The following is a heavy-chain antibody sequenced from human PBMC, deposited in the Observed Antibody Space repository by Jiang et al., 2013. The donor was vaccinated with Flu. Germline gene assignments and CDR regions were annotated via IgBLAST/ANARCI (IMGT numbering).Heavy chain of an antibody. Sequence: GAEVKKPGASVKVSCKASGYTFTSYDINWVRQATGQGLEWMGWMNPNSGNTGYAQKFQGRVTMTRNTSISTAYMELSSLRSEDTAVYYCATYVYDFWSGYYRSGNMDVWGQGTTVTVSS. CDR1: GYTFTSYD. CDR2: MNPNSGNT. CDR3: ATYVYDFWSGYYRSGNMDV. J-gene: IGHJ6*02. D-gene: IGHD3-3*01. V-gene: IGHV1-8*01.